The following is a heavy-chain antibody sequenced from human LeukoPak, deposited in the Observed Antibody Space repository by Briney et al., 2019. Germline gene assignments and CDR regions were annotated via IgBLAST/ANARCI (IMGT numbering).Heavy chain of an antibody. J-gene: IGHJ3*02. CDR3: ARVPTDIVVVVAAHDAFDI. CDR2: IYYSGST. Sequence: SETLSLTCTVSGGSISSGGYYWSWIRQHPGKGLEWIGYIYYSGSTYYNPSLRSRVTISVDTSKNQFSLKLSSVTAADTAVYYCARVPTDIVVVVAAHDAFDIWGQGTMVTVSS. CDR1: GGSISSGGYY. D-gene: IGHD2-15*01. V-gene: IGHV4-31*03.